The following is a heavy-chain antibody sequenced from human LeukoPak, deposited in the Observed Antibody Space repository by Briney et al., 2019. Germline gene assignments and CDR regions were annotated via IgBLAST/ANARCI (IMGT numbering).Heavy chain of an antibody. CDR1: GGTFSSYA. V-gene: IGHV1-69*05. D-gene: IGHD5-24*01. Sequence: ASVKVSCKASGGTFSSYAISWVRQAPGQGLEWMGGIIPIFGTANYAQKFQGRVTITRDTSASAAYLDLSSLRSEDTAVYYCAIRDGYRDYWGQGTLVTVSS. J-gene: IGHJ4*02. CDR2: IIPIFGTA. CDR3: AIRDGYRDY.